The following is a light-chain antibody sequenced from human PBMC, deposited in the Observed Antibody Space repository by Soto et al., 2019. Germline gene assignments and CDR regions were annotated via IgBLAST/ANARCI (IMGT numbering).Light chain of an antibody. Sequence: QSVLTQPPSVSGAPGQRVTISCTGSSSNIGAGYDVHWYQQVTGTAPKLLIYGNTNRPSGVPDRFSGSKSGTSASLAITGLQAEDEDDYYCQSYDSSLSGWRVFGGGTQLTVL. V-gene: IGLV1-40*01. CDR1: SSNIGAGYD. CDR2: GNT. CDR3: QSYDSSLSGWRV. J-gene: IGLJ7*01.